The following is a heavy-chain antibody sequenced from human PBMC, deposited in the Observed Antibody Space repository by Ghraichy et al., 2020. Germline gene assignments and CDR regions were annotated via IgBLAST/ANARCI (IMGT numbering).Heavy chain of an antibody. CDR3: ARDLGGPGGSWYPSSPYYYYYYYMDV. V-gene: IGHV1-69*13. J-gene: IGHJ6*03. CDR1: GGTFSSYA. D-gene: IGHD6-13*01. Sequence: SVKVSCKASGGTFSSYAISWVRQAPGQGLEWMGGIIPIFGTANYAQKFQGRVTITADESTSTAYMELSSLRSEDTAVYYCARDLGGPGGSWYPSSPYYYYYYYMDVWGKVTTVTVSS. CDR2: IIPIFGTA.